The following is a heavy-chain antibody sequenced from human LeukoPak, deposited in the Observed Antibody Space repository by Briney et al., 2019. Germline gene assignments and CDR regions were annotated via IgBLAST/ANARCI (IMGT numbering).Heavy chain of an antibody. CDR3: VSFYETY. CDR2: INSDGSNT. D-gene: IGHD2/OR15-2a*01. V-gene: IGHV3-74*01. J-gene: IGHJ4*02. CDR1: GFTFSSYW. Sequence: GGSLRLSCAASGFTFSSYWMHWVRQAPGKGLVWVSRINSDGSNTSYADSVKGRFTISKDNAKNTVYLQMNSLRAEDTAVYYCVSFYETYWGRGTLVTVSS.